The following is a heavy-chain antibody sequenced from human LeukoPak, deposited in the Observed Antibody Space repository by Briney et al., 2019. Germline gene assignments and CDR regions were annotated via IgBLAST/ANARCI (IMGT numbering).Heavy chain of an antibody. Sequence: PAGGSLRLSCAASGFTFSSYAMSWVRQAPGKGLEWVSYISSSSSTIYYADSVKGRFTISRDNAKNSLYLQMNSLRDEDTAVYYCARSSSWYLYYFDYWGQGTLVTVSS. CDR2: ISSSSSTI. D-gene: IGHD6-13*01. CDR1: GFTFSSYA. J-gene: IGHJ4*02. CDR3: ARSSSWYLYYFDY. V-gene: IGHV3-48*02.